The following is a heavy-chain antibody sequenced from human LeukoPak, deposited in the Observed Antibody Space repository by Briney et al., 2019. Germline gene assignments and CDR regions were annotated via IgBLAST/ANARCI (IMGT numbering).Heavy chain of an antibody. CDR1: GYSLSSGYY. J-gene: IGHJ6*03. D-gene: IGHD3-10*01. CDR2: IYHSGST. CDR3: ARGEGGITMVRGVISSSGYYYYMDV. V-gene: IGHV4-38-2*02. Sequence: SETLSLTCTVSGYSLSSGYYWGWIRQPPGKGLEWIGSIYHSGSTYYNPSLKSRVTISVDTSKNQFSPKLSSVTAADTAVYYCARGEGGITMVRGVISSSGYYYYMDVWGKGTTVTVSS.